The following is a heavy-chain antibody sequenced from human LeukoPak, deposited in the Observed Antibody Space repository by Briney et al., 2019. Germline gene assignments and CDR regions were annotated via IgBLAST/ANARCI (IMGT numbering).Heavy chain of an antibody. J-gene: IGHJ5*02. CDR1: GGSISSGSYY. CDR3: ARESRIVGATKWFDP. CDR2: IYTSGST. D-gene: IGHD1-26*01. Sequence: SETLSLTCTVSGGSISSGSYYWSWIRQPAGKGLEWIGRIYTSGSTNYNPSLKSRVTISVDTSKNQFSLKLSSVTAADTAVYYCARESRIVGATKWFDPWGQGTLVTVSS. V-gene: IGHV4-61*02.